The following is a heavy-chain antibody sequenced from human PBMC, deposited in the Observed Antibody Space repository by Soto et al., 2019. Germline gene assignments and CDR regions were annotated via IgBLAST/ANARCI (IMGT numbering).Heavy chain of an antibody. Sequence: SETLSLTCSVSGGSISSDDFYWSWIRQPPGKGLEWIGYIYYSGRTSYNPSLKSRVTISIDTSNNHFSLKLSSVSAADTAVYYCARDRSSSPDFFDYWGQGTLVTVYS. D-gene: IGHD6-6*01. CDR1: GGSISSDDFY. V-gene: IGHV4-30-4*01. CDR3: ARDRSSSPDFFDY. CDR2: IYYSGRT. J-gene: IGHJ4*02.